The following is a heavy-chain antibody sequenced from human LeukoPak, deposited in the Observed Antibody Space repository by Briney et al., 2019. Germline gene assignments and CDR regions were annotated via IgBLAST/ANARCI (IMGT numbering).Heavy chain of an antibody. Sequence: GGSLRLSCAASGFTFSSYSMNWVRQAPGKGLEWVSAISGSGGSTYYADSVKGRFTISRDNSKNTLYLQMNSLRAEDTAVYYCAKEGSSWYTGNDYWGQGTLVTVSS. CDR2: ISGSGGST. J-gene: IGHJ4*02. V-gene: IGHV3-23*01. CDR3: AKEGSSWYTGNDY. CDR1: GFTFSSYS. D-gene: IGHD6-13*01.